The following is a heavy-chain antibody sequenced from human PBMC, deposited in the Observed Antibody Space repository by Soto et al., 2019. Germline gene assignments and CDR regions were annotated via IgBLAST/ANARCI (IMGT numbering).Heavy chain of an antibody. J-gene: IGHJ4*02. D-gene: IGHD5-18*01. V-gene: IGHV3-30*18. CDR1: GFTFTTYG. CDR2: ISHDGNTQ. CDR3: AKDQADTAMFIVS. Sequence: QVQLVESGGGVVQPGRSLRLSCVASGFTFTTYGMHWVRQAPGKGLEWLAVISHDGNTQYYGDSVKGRLTISRDNSKSTLYLQMNSLKADDTAEYYCAKDQADTAMFIVSWVQGTLVTVSS.